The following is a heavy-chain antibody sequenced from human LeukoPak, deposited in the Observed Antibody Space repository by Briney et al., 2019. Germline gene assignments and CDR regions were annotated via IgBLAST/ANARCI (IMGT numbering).Heavy chain of an antibody. D-gene: IGHD6-13*01. CDR2: ISGSGGST. CDR1: GFTFSSYV. CDR3: AKVRKAAAGTGYFDY. J-gene: IGHJ4*02. Sequence: GGSLRLSCAASGFTFSSYVMSWVRQAPGKGLEWVSTISGSGGSTYNADSVKGRFTISRDNSKNTLYLQMNSLRAEDTAVYYCAKVRKAAAGTGYFDYWGQGTLVTVSS. V-gene: IGHV3-23*01.